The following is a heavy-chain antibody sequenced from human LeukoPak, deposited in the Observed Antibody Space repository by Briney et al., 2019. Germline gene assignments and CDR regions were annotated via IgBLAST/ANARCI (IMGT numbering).Heavy chain of an antibody. D-gene: IGHD3-10*01. V-gene: IGHV3-48*01. CDR3: ARAGGYYYYYMDV. CDR1: GFTFSSYS. CDR2: ISSSSGTI. Sequence: GGSLRLSCAASGFTFSSYSMNWVRQAPGKGREWVSYISSSSGTIYYAHSVKGRFTISRDNAKNSLSLQMNSLRAEDTAVYYCARAGGYYYYYMDVWGKGTTVTVSS. J-gene: IGHJ6*03.